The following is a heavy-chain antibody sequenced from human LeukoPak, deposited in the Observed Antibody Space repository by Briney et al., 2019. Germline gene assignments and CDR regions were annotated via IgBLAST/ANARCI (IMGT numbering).Heavy chain of an antibody. CDR1: GGSVSSGSYY. J-gene: IGHJ4*02. D-gene: IGHD4-17*01. V-gene: IGHV4-61*01. CDR3: AINGDYFDY. Sequence: SETLSLTCTVSGGSVSSGSYYWSWIRQPPGKGLEWIGCIYYSGSTNYNPSLKSRVTISVDTSKNQFSLKLSSVTAADTAVYYCAINGDYFDYWGQGTLVTVSS. CDR2: IYYSGST.